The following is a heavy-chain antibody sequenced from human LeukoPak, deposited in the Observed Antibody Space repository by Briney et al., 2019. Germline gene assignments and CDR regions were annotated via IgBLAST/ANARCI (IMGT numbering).Heavy chain of an antibody. CDR2: IKQDGSEK. D-gene: IGHD6-6*01. CDR3: ARGGIAARGWFDP. V-gene: IGHV3-7*01. CDR1: GFTFSSYW. Sequence: GGSLRLSCAASGFTFSSYWMSWVRQAPGKGLEWVANIKQDGSEKYYVDSVKGRFTISRDNAKNSLYLQMNSLRAEDTAVYYCARGGIAARGWFDPWGQGTLVTVSS. J-gene: IGHJ5*02.